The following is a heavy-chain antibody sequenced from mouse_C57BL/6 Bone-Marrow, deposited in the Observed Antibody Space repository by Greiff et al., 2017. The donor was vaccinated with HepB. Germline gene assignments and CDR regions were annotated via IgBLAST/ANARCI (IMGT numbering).Heavy chain of an antibody. CDR1: GFNIKDDY. CDR2: IDPENGDT. CDR3: TVYVGPYYYAMGY. V-gene: IGHV14-4*01. Sequence: EVQLQQSGAELVRPGASVKLSCTASGFNIKDDYMHWVKQRPEQGLEWIGWIDPENGDTEYASKFQGKATITADTSSNTAYLQLSSLTSEDTAVYYCTVYVGPYYYAMGYWGQGTSVTVSS. J-gene: IGHJ4*01. D-gene: IGHD2-3*01.